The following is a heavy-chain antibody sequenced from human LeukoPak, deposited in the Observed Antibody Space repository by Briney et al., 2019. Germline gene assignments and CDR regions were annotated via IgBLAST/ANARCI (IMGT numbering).Heavy chain of an antibody. CDR2: IRSKAYGGTT. CDR3: TMTVAASYYFDY. V-gene: IGHV3-49*04. CDR1: GFTFGDYA. D-gene: IGHD6-19*01. J-gene: IGHJ4*02. Sequence: RSLRLSCTASGFTFGDYAMSWVRQAPGKGLEWVGFIRSKAYGGTTEYAASVKGRFTISRDDSKSIAYLQMNSLKTEDTAVYYCTMTVAASYYFDYWGQGTLVTVSS.